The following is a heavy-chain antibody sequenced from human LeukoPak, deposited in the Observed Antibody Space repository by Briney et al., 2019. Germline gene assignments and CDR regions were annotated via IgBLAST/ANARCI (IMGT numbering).Heavy chain of an antibody. CDR2: ISYDGSNK. D-gene: IGHD6-19*01. CDR1: GFTFSSYA. CDR3: AKDRFGGWSPDAFDI. J-gene: IGHJ3*02. V-gene: IGHV3-30*18. Sequence: GGSLRLSCAASGFTFSSYAMSWVRQAPGKGLEWVAVISYDGSNKYYADSVKGRFTISRDNSKSTLYLQMRAEDTAVYYCAKDRFGGWSPDAFDIWGQGTMVTVSS.